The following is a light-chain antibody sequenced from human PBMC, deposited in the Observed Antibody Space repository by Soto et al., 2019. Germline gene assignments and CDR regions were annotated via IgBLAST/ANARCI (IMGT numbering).Light chain of an antibody. Sequence: QPALAQPAPLSESPGHPITISCAGTSQDFVSSTYGSCYQQDPSRRPNVVLCVVTTRPSRGSEPFSHSKSGNTTSLTISGPQAEDEADYYCSSDTTSNLYVSGAGAKVTVL. J-gene: IGLJ1*01. CDR3: SSDTTSNLYV. V-gene: IGLV2-14*01. CDR1: SQDFVSSTY. CDR2: VVT.